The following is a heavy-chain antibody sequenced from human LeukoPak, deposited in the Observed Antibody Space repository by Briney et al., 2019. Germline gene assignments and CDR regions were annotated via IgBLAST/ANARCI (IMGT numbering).Heavy chain of an antibody. Sequence: PGGSLRLSCAASGFTSSSYAMSWVRQAPGKGLEWVSAISGSGGSTYYADSVKGRFTISRDNSKNTLYLQMNSLRAEDTAVYYCAKHLERYFDWLLSDYWGQGTLVTVSS. CDR2: ISGSGGST. V-gene: IGHV3-23*01. CDR1: GFTSSSYA. D-gene: IGHD3-9*01. J-gene: IGHJ4*02. CDR3: AKHLERYFDWLLSDY.